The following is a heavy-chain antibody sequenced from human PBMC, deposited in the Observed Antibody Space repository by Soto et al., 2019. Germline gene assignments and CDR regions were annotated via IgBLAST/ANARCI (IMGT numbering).Heavy chain of an antibody. CDR2: IYHSGST. J-gene: IGHJ6*02. CDR3: ARVGGAADYYYYGMDV. V-gene: IGHV4-4*02. Sequence: PSETLSLTCAVSGGSISSSNWWSWVRQPPGKGLEWIGEIYHSGSTNYNPSLKSRVTISVDKSKNQFSLKLSSVTAADTAVYYCARVGGAADYYYYGMDVWAQGTTVTVSS. D-gene: IGHD6-25*01. CDR1: GGSISSSNW.